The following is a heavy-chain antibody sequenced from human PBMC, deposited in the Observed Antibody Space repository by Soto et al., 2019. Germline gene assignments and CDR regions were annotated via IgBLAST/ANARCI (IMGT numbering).Heavy chain of an antibody. CDR3: ARDLAAAAY. V-gene: IGHV1-46*01. CDR1: GYIFTNYY. J-gene: IGHJ4*02. D-gene: IGHD6-13*01. Sequence: ASVKVSCKASGYIFTNYYIHWVLQAPGQGLEWMAIINPLPTSGSTNYAQKFQGRVTVTRDTSTSTVYLELSSLRSDDTAVYYCARDLAAAAYWGQGTLVTVSS. CDR2: INPLPTSGST.